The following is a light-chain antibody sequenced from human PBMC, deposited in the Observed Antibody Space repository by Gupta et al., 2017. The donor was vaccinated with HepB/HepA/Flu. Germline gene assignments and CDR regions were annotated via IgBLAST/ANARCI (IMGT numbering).Light chain of an antibody. CDR3: QQYGRG. Sequence: EIVLTQSPGTLSLSPGERATLSCRASQSVSSSYLAWYQQKPGQAPRLHIYGASSRATGIPDRFSGSGSGTDFTLTISRLEPEDFAVYYCQQYGRGFGPGTKVDIK. J-gene: IGKJ3*01. V-gene: IGKV3-20*01. CDR1: QSVSSSY. CDR2: GAS.